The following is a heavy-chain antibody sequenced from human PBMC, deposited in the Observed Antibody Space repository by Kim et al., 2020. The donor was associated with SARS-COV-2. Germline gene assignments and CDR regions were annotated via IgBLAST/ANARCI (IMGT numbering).Heavy chain of an antibody. D-gene: IGHD3-10*01. Sequence: YYNPSLMGRVTISVDTSKNQCTLKLSSVTAADTTVYYGAYGSGSDHYFDYWGQGTLVTVSS. CDR3: AYGSGSDHYFDY. V-gene: IGHV4-31*02. J-gene: IGHJ4*02.